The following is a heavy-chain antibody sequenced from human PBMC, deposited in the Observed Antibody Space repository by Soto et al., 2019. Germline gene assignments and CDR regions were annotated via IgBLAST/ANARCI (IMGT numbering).Heavy chain of an antibody. V-gene: IGHV1-18*01. CDR3: VRDPHWGCYRTYYFDY. Sequence: GASVKVSCKASGYTFTSYGISWVRQAPGQRLERMEWISAYIGNTKYAQKLQGRVNMATATSTSTAYIELRRLRTEETAVYYCVRDPHWGCYRTYYFDYRGQGTLVTVSS. CDR1: GYTFTSYG. D-gene: IGHD3-16*02. CDR2: ISAYIGNT. J-gene: IGHJ4*02.